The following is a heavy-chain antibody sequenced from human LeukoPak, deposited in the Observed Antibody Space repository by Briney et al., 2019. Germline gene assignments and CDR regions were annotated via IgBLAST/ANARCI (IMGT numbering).Heavy chain of an antibody. D-gene: IGHD6-19*01. CDR1: GFTFSSYS. V-gene: IGHV3-48*02. J-gene: IGHJ4*02. CDR3: ARDLPPGSSGWYLGY. Sequence: GGSLRLSCAASGFTFSSYSMNWVRQAPGKGLEGVSYISSSSSTIYYADSVKGRFTISRDNAKNSLYLQMNSLRDEYTAVYYCARDLPPGSSGWYLGYWGQGTLVTVSS. CDR2: ISSSSSTI.